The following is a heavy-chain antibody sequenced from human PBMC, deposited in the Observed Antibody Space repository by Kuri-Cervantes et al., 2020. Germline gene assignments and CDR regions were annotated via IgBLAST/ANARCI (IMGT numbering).Heavy chain of an antibody. Sequence: GGSLRLSCAASGFTFSSYSMNWVRQAPGKGLEWVSYISSSSSTIYYADSVKGRFTISRDNAKNSLYLQMNSLRAEDTAVYYCARDFGDNWNYFAYYGMDVWGQGTTVTVSS. CDR1: GFTFSSYS. CDR3: ARDFGDNWNYFAYYGMDV. V-gene: IGHV3-48*04. J-gene: IGHJ6*02. D-gene: IGHD1-7*01. CDR2: ISSSSSTI.